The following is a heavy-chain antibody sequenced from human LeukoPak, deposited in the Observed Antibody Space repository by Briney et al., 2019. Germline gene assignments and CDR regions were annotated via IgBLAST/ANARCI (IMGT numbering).Heavy chain of an antibody. D-gene: IGHD3-10*01. CDR1: GGSISSYY. Sequence: SETLSLTCTVSGGSISSYYWSWIRQPPGKGLEWIGEINHSGSTNYNPSLKSRVTISVDTSKNQFSLKLSSVTAADTAVYYCARGRRGRDKYYFDYWGQGTLVTVSS. CDR3: ARGRRGRDKYYFDY. J-gene: IGHJ4*02. V-gene: IGHV4-34*01. CDR2: INHSGST.